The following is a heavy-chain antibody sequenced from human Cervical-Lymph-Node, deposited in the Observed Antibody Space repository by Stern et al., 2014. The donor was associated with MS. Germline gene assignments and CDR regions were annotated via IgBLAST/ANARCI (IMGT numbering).Heavy chain of an antibody. D-gene: IGHD1-14*01. CDR1: GYSFSNHW. CDR2: IYPTDSDT. V-gene: IGHV5-51*03. CDR3: AKPGGSSHFDY. Sequence: VQLVESGAEVKKPGESLKISCKGSGYSFSNHWIGWMRQMPGKGLEWMGMIYPTDSDTRYSPSFQGQVTISADTSISTAYLQWSSLKASDTAIYYCAKPGGSSHFDYWGQGTLVTVSS. J-gene: IGHJ4*02.